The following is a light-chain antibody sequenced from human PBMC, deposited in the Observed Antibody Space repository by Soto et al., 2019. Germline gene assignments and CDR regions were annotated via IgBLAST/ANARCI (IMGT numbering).Light chain of an antibody. Sequence: EIVLTQSPGTLSLSPGERATLSCRASQSVTNSYLAWYQQKPGQAPRLLIYAASSRATGIPDRFAGSVSGTDFTLTISRLEPEDFAVYYCQQYAAPPPYTFGQGTRLEIK. CDR3: QQYAAPPPYT. V-gene: IGKV3-20*01. J-gene: IGKJ2*01. CDR2: AAS. CDR1: QSVTNSY.